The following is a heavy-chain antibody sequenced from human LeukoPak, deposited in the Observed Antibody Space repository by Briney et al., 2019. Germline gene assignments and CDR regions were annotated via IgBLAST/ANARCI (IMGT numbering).Heavy chain of an antibody. D-gene: IGHD4-17*01. CDR3: ARGTVATPADY. CDR2: INAGNGNT. J-gene: IGHJ2*01. CDR1: GYTFTSYA. Sequence: ASVKVSCKASGYTFTSYAMHWVRQAPGQRLEWMGWINAGNGNTKYSQKFQGRVTIARDTSASTAYMELSSLRSEDTAVYYCARGTVATPADYWGRGTLVTVSS. V-gene: IGHV1-3*01.